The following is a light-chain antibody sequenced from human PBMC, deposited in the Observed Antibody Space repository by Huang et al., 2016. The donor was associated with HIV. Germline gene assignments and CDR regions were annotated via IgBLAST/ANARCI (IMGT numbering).Light chain of an antibody. CDR1: QSVGTY. CDR2: DAS. CDR3: QQRSNWPPLT. Sequence: EIVLTQSPATLSLSPGERATLSCRASQSVGTYFAWYQQKPGQAPRLLIYDASNRAAGIPARFRGSGSGTDFALTISSVDPEDFAVYYCQQRSNWPPLTFGGGTKVEIK. V-gene: IGKV3-11*01. J-gene: IGKJ4*01.